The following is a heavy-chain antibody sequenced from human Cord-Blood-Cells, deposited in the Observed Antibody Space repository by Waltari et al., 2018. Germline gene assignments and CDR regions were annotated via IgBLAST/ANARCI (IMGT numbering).Heavy chain of an antibody. CDR1: GGTFSSYA. Sequence: QVQLVQSGAEVKKPGSSVKVSCKASGGTFSSYAISWVRQAPGQGLEWMGRISPSRGIANYAQKFQGRVTITADKSTSTAYMERSSLRSEDTAVYYCARDPYDVWSGYYYFDYWGQGTLVTVSS. D-gene: IGHD3-3*01. CDR3: ARDPYDVWSGYYYFDY. CDR2: ISPSRGIA. J-gene: IGHJ4*02. V-gene: IGHV1-69*09.